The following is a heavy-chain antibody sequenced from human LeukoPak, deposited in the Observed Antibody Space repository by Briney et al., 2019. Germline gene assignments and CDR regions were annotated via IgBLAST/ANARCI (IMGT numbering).Heavy chain of an antibody. J-gene: IGHJ5*02. V-gene: IGHV4-61*02. Sequence: SQTLSLTCTVSGSSISSGSYYWSWIRQPAGKGLEWIGRIYTSGSTNYNPSLKSRVTISVDTSKNQFSLKLSSVTAADTAVYYCAREDLGGWFDPWGQGTLVTVSS. CDR2: IYTSGST. CDR1: GSSISSGSYY. D-gene: IGHD3-10*01. CDR3: AREDLGGWFDP.